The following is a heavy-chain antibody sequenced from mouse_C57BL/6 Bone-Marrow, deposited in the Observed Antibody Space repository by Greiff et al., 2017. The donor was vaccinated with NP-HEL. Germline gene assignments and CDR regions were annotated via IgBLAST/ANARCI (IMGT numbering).Heavy chain of an antibody. CDR2: INYDGSST. D-gene: IGHD1-1*01. CDR3: ARDSPDYYGSSYWYFDV. J-gene: IGHJ1*03. CDR1: GFTFSDYY. Sequence: EVNLVESEGGLVQPGSSMKLSCTASGFTFSDYYMAWVRQVPEKGLEWVANINYDGSSTYYLDSLKSRFIISRDNAKNILYLQMSSLKSEDTATYYCARDSPDYYGSSYWYFDVWGTGTTVTVSS. V-gene: IGHV5-16*01.